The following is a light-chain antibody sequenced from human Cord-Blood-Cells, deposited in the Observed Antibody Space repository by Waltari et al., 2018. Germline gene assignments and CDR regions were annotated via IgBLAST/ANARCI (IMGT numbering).Light chain of an antibody. CDR2: GAS. CDR1: QSVSSN. Sequence: EIVMTQSPATLSVSPGERATLSCRASQSVSSNLAWYQQKPGQAPRLLIYGASTRATGIPARFSGSGSGTEFTLTISSLQSEDFAVYYCQQYNNWPSPYPFGQGTKLEIK. V-gene: IGKV3-15*01. CDR3: QQYNNWPSPYP. J-gene: IGKJ2*01.